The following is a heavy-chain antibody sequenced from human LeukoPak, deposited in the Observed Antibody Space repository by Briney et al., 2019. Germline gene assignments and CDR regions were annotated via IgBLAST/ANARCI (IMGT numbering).Heavy chain of an antibody. J-gene: IGHJ4*02. CDR1: GFTVSSNY. Sequence: GGSLRLSCAASGFTVSSNYMSWVRQAPGKGLEWVSVIYSGGSTYYADSVKGRFTISRDNSKNTLYLQMNSLRVEDTAVYYCAREYCSGGSCYSADWGQGTLVTVSS. CDR2: IYSGGST. D-gene: IGHD2-15*01. CDR3: AREYCSGGSCYSAD. V-gene: IGHV3-53*01.